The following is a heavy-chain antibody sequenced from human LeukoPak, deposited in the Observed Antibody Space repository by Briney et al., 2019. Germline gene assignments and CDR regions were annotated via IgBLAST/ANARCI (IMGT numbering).Heavy chain of an antibody. CDR2: IFYSGTT. J-gene: IGHJ3*02. V-gene: IGHV4-39*01. CDR3: ARRNRLAHAFDI. CDR1: GGSISTSSYY. Sequence: SQTLSLTCTVSGGSISTSSYYWGWIRQPPGKGLEWIGSIFYSGTTYYNPSLKSRVTISVDTSENQFSLKLTSVTAADTSVYFCARRNRLAHAFDIWGLGTMVTVSS.